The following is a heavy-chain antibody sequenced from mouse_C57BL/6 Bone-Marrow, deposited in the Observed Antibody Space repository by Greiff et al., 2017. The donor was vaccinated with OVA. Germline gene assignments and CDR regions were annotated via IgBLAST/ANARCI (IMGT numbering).Heavy chain of an antibody. CDR2: FHPYNDDT. V-gene: IGHV1-47*01. CDR3: AIKDSSVFAY. Sequence: QVQLKESGAELVKPGASVKMSCKASGYTFTTYTLEWMKQNHGKSLEWIGNFHPYNDDTKYNEKFKDKATLTVEKSSSTVYLELSRLTSDDSAVYYCAIKDSSVFAYWGQGTLVTVSA. D-gene: IGHD3-2*02. J-gene: IGHJ3*01. CDR1: GYTFTTYT.